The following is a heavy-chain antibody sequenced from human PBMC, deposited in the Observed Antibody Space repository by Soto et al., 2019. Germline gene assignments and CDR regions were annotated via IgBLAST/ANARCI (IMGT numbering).Heavy chain of an antibody. CDR1: GFTFSTYA. V-gene: IGHV3-64*01. D-gene: IGHD2-8*01. J-gene: IGHJ4*02. CDR3: ARDRCTNGVCYAPSDY. Sequence: GSLRLSCATSGFTFSTYAMHWVRQAPGKGLEYVSAISSNGRSTYYANTVKGRFTISRDNSKNTLYLKMDRLKAEDMAVYYCARDRCTNGVCYAPSDYWGQGTLVTVSS. CDR2: ISSNGRST.